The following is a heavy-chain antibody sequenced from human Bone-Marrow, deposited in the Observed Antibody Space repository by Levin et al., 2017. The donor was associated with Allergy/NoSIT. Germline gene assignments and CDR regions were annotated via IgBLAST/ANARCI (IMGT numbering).Heavy chain of an antibody. CDR3: ARVGGTRTEQVDY. CDR2: IYHSGIT. V-gene: IGHV4-38-2*02. Sequence: KPSETLSLTCIVSGYPITSGYFWGWIRQPPVKGLEWIGSIYHSGITYYNSSLKSRVTISVDTSKNQFSLKLSSVTAADTAVYYCARVGGTRTEQVDYWGQGTLVTVSS. D-gene: IGHD1/OR15-1a*01. J-gene: IGHJ4*02. CDR1: GYPITSGYF.